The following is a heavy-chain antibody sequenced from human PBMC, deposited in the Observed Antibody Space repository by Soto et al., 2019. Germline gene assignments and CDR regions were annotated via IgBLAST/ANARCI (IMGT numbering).Heavy chain of an antibody. Sequence: ASVKVSCKASGYTFTSYGIHWVRQAPGQRLEWMGWINAANGDTKYSPKFQGRVTITRDASASTAYMELSSLRSEDTAVYYCVRRHVSATGIDWFDPWGQGTLVTVSS. D-gene: IGHD6-13*01. V-gene: IGHV1-3*01. CDR1: GYTFTSYG. J-gene: IGHJ5*02. CDR2: INAANGDT. CDR3: VRRHVSATGIDWFDP.